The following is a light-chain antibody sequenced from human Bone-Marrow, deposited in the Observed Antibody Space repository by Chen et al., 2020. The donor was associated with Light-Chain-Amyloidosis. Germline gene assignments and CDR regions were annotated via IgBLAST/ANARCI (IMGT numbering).Light chain of an antibody. CDR2: GSS. J-gene: IGKJ4*01. CDR1: QTISSNY. Sequence: EIVLTQSPGTLSLSPGEGANLPCRASQTISSNYLTWYQQKFGQAPRLLIYGSSSRATGIPDRFTGSGSGTDFTLTINRLEPEDFAMYYCQQYGTSPLTFGGGTKVEI. CDR3: QQYGTSPLT. V-gene: IGKV3-20*01.